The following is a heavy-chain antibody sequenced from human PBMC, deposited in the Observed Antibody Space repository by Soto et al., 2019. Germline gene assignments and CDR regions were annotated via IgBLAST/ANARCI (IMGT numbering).Heavy chain of an antibody. CDR2: ISGGGDRT. J-gene: IGHJ4*02. D-gene: IGHD3-16*01. CDR1: GFTFGSYA. V-gene: IGHV3-23*01. Sequence: GGSLRLSCAVSGFTFGSYAMSWVRQAPGKGLEWVSSISGGGDRTYYADSVRGRFTISRDNSKNTMFLQMNSLRVEDTAIYYCAKLVGERMVTFFDYWAQGTLVTVSS. CDR3: AKLVGERMVTFFDY.